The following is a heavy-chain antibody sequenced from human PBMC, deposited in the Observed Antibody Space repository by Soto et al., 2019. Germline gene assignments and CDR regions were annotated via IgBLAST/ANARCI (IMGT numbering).Heavy chain of an antibody. CDR3: ARESPTAMVDY. J-gene: IGHJ4*02. D-gene: IGHD5-18*01. CDR1: GFTFSSYG. V-gene: IGHV3-30*03. Sequence: GGSLRLSCAASGFTFSSYGMHWVRQAPGKGLEWVAVISYDGSNKYYADSVKGRFTISRDNSKNTLYLQMNSLRSEDTAVYYCARESPTAMVDYWGQGTLVTVSS. CDR2: ISYDGSNK.